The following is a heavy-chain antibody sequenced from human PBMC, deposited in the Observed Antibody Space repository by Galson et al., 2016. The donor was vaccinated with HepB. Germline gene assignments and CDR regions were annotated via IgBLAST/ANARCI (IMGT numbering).Heavy chain of an antibody. CDR1: GGSISSSYW. V-gene: IGHV4-4*02. CDR2: IYHTGST. J-gene: IGHJ4*02. CDR3: ARGGKQWLLFAY. D-gene: IGHD6-19*01. Sequence: SETLSLTCAVSGGSISSSYWWNWVRQSPGKGLEWIGEIYHTGSTNYNPSLKSRVTISVDKSKNQFSLKLSSVTAADTAVYYCARGGKQWLLFAYWGQGTLVTVSA.